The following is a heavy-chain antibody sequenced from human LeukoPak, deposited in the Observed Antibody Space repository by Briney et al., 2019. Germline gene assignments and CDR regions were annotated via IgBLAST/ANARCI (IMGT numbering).Heavy chain of an antibody. J-gene: IGHJ4*02. CDR3: AKDECSSNSCSIDY. D-gene: IGHD2-2*01. CDR1: GFTFDDYA. Sequence: TGRSLRLSCAASGFTFDDYAMHWVRQAPGKGLEWVSGISWNSGSIVYADSVKGRFTISRDNAKKSLFLQMNSLRAEDMALYYCAKDECSSNSCSIDYWGQGALVTVSS. V-gene: IGHV3-9*03. CDR2: ISWNSGSI.